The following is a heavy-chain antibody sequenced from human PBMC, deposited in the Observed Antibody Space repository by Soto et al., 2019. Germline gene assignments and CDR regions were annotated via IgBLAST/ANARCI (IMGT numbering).Heavy chain of an antibody. D-gene: IGHD6-6*01. V-gene: IGHV4-34*01. J-gene: IGHJ4*02. Sequence: PSETLSLTCAVYGGSFSGYYWSWIRQPPGKGLEWIGEINHSGSTNYNPSLKSRVTISVDTSKNQFSLKLSSVTAADTAVYYCARGRSSSSSYSFDYWGQGTLVTVSS. CDR3: ARGRSSSSSYSFDY. CDR1: GGSFSGYY. CDR2: INHSGST.